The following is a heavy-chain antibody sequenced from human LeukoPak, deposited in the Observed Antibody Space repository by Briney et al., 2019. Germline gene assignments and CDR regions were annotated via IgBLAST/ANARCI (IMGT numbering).Heavy chain of an antibody. CDR3: ARGRTNSINYFDY. J-gene: IGHJ4*02. V-gene: IGHV3-11*01. CDR2: ISSSGSTI. Sequence: GGSLRLSCAASGFTVSSNYMSWVRQAPGKGLEWLSYISSSGSTIYYADSVKGRFTISRDNAKNSLYLQMNSLRAEDTAVYYCARGRTNSINYFDYWGQGTLVTVSS. CDR1: GFTVSSNY. D-gene: IGHD1-14*01.